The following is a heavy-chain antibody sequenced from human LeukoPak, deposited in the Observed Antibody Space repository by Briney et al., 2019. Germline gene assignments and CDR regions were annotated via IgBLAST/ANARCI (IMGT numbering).Heavy chain of an antibody. CDR3: AKSQPDMLWFGELPQSDYFDY. CDR1: GFTFSSYG. D-gene: IGHD3-10*01. J-gene: IGHJ4*02. V-gene: IGHV3-30*02. Sequence: GGSLRLSCAASGFTFSSYGMHWVRQAPGKGLEWVAFIRYDGSNKYYADSVKGRFTISRDNSKNTLYLQMNSLRAEDTAVYYCAKSQPDMLWFGELPQSDYFDYWGQGTLVTVSS. CDR2: IRYDGSNK.